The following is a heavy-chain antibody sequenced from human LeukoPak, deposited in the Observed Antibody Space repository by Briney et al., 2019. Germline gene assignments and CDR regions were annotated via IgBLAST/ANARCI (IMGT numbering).Heavy chain of an antibody. CDR2: INHNGNVN. D-gene: IGHD5-18*01. CDR1: GFTFSSYW. CDR3: AKVRGYSYGSEYYFDY. J-gene: IGHJ4*02. Sequence: PGGSLRLSCAASGFTFSSYWMNWARQAPGKGLEWVASINHNGNVNYYVDSVKGRFTISRDNSKNTLYLQMNSLRAEDTAVYYCAKVRGYSYGSEYYFDYWGQGTLVTVSS. V-gene: IGHV3-7*03.